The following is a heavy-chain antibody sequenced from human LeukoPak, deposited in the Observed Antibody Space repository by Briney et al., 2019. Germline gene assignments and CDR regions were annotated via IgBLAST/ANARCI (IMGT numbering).Heavy chain of an antibody. Sequence: PSETLSLTCAVYGGSFSGYYWSWIRQPPGKGLEWIGEINHSGSTNYNPSLKSRVTISVDTSKNQFSLKLSSVTAADTAVYYCARERYSGHTLDYWGQGTLVTVSS. V-gene: IGHV4-34*01. CDR2: INHSGST. CDR1: GGSFSGYY. CDR3: ARERYSGHTLDY. D-gene: IGHD5-12*01. J-gene: IGHJ4*02.